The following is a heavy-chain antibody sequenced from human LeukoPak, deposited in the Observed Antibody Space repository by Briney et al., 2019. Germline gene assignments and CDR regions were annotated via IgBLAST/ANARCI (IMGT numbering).Heavy chain of an antibody. CDR3: AREDYGDAGWFDP. Sequence: SETLSLTCTVSGGSISSSNYYWGWIRQPPGKGLEWIGSIYYSGSTYYNPSLKSRVTMSVHTSKNQFSLKLSVTAADTAVYYCAREDYGDAGWFDPWGQGTLVTVSS. V-gene: IGHV4-39*07. D-gene: IGHD4-17*01. CDR2: IYYSGST. J-gene: IGHJ5*02. CDR1: GGSISSSNYY.